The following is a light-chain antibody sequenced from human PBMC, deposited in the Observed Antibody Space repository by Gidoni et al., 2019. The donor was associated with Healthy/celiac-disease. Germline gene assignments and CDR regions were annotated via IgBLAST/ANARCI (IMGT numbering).Light chain of an antibody. Sequence: ELVFTQSPGTLSLSPGERSTLSCSASQSVSSSYLAWYQQKPGQAPRLLIYGSSSRATGIPDRFSGSGSGTDLTLTISRLEPEDFAVYYCQQYGSSPRSFGQGTKLEIK. CDR2: GSS. CDR3: QQYGSSPRS. J-gene: IGKJ2*04. CDR1: QSVSSSY. V-gene: IGKV3-20*01.